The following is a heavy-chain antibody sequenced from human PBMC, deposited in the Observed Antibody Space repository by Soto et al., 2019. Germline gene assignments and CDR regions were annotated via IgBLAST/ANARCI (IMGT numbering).Heavy chain of an antibody. Sequence: ASVKVSCKASGYTFTGYYMHWVRQAPGQGLEWMGWISAYNGNTNYAQKLQGRVTMTTDTSTSTAYMELRSLRSDDTAVYYCARPGGPYYYYSSGYYSLVYWGQGTLVTVSS. CDR1: GYTFTGYY. CDR3: ARPGGPYYYYSSGYYSLVY. CDR2: ISAYNGNT. J-gene: IGHJ4*02. D-gene: IGHD3-22*01. V-gene: IGHV1-18*04.